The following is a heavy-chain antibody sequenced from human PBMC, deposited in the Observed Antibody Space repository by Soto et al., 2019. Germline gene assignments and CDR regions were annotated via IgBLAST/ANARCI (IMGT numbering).Heavy chain of an antibody. J-gene: IGHJ4*02. CDR3: AKMGRDAYKPIDS. Sequence: GESLKISCAASGFTFSDSAMGWVRQAPGKGLEWVSSISASGYSTYYADSVKGRFTISRDTSKNTLYLQTNSLRAEDTAMYYCAKMGRDAYKPIDSWGQGSLVTVSS. CDR1: GFTFSDSA. V-gene: IGHV3-23*01. CDR2: ISASGYST. D-gene: IGHD3-16*01.